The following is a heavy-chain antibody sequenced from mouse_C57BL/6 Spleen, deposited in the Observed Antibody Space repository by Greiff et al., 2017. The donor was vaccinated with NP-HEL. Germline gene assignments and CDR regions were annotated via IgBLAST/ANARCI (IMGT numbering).Heavy chain of an antibody. J-gene: IGHJ2*01. CDR1: GYTFTSYG. CDR3: ARPIYITTVVAPLDY. D-gene: IGHD1-1*01. V-gene: IGHV1-81*01. CDR2: IYPRSGNT. Sequence: VQLQESGAELARPGASVKLSCKASGYTFTSYGISWVKQRTGQGLEWIGEIYPRSGNTYYNEKFKGKATLTADKSSSTAYMELRSLTSEDSAVYFCARPIYITTVVAPLDYWGQGTTLTVSS.